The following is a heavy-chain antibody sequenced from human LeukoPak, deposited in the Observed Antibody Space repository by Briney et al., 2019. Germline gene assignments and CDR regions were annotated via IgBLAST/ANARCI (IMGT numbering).Heavy chain of an antibody. Sequence: GGSLRLSCAASGFTLSGYWMQWVRQAPGKGLVWVSDINSDGTTTRYADSVKGRFTISRDTAKNTFFLQMNSLRVEDTAVYYCARDHIGSFDSWGQGTLVAVSS. CDR3: ARDHIGSFDS. CDR2: INSDGTTT. CDR1: GFTLSGYW. D-gene: IGHD1-26*01. V-gene: IGHV3-74*01. J-gene: IGHJ5*01.